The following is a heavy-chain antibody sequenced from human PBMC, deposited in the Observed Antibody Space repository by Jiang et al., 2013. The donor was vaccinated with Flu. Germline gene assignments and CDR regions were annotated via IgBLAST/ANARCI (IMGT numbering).Heavy chain of an antibody. J-gene: IGHJ3*02. CDR1: GYTFTSYA. Sequence: KVSCKASGYTFTSYAMHWVRQAPGQRLEWMGWINAGNGNTKYSQKFQGRVTITRDTSASTAYMELSSLRSEDTAVYYCARLFVYDYIWGSYRLGAFDIWGQGTMVTVSS. CDR3: ARLFVYDYIWGSYRLGAFDI. CDR2: INAGNGNT. D-gene: IGHD3-16*02. V-gene: IGHV1-3*01.